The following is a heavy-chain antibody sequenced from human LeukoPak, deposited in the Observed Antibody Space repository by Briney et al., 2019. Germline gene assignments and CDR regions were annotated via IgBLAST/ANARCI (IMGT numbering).Heavy chain of an antibody. Sequence: GGSLRLSCAASGFTFSSYGMHWVRQAPGKGLEWVAVIWYDGSNKYYADSVKGRFTISRDNSKNTLYLQMNSLRAEDTAVYYCARDGPPYSSGWYGSDYWGQGTLVTVSS. CDR3: ARDGPPYSSGWYGSDY. D-gene: IGHD6-19*01. CDR2: IWYDGSNK. CDR1: GFTFSSYG. J-gene: IGHJ4*02. V-gene: IGHV3-33*01.